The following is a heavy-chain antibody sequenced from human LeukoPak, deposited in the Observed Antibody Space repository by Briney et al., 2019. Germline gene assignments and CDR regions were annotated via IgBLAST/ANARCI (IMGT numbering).Heavy chain of an antibody. CDR3: ARASAQSMIGDAFDI. CDR2: ISYDGSNK. Sequence: GGSLRLSCAASGFTFSSYGMHWVRQAPGKGLEWVAVISYDGSNKYYADSVKGRFTISRDNSKNTLYLQMNSLRAEDTAVYYCARASAQSMIGDAFDIWGQGTMVTVSS. V-gene: IGHV3-30*03. D-gene: IGHD2-21*01. CDR1: GFTFSSYG. J-gene: IGHJ3*02.